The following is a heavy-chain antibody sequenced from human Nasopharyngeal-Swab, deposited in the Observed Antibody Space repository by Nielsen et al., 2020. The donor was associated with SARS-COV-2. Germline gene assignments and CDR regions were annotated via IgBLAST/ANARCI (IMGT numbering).Heavy chain of an antibody. Sequence: SETLSLTCTVSGGSISSYYWSWIRQPPGKGLEWIGYIYYSGSTNYNPSLKSRVTISVDTSKNQFSLKLSSVTAADTAVYYCARDSSSSWLDASDIWGQGTMVTVSS. J-gene: IGHJ3*02. V-gene: IGHV4-59*01. D-gene: IGHD6-13*01. CDR2: IYYSGST. CDR3: ARDSSSSWLDASDI. CDR1: GGSISSYY.